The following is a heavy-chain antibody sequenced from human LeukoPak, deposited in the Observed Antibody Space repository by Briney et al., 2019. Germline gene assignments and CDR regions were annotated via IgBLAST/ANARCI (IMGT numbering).Heavy chain of an antibody. D-gene: IGHD1-26*01. J-gene: IGHJ4*02. CDR2: IKQDGSAK. Sequence: VANIKQDGSAKYYVDSVKGRFTISRDNAKNSLFLQMNSLRAEDSAVYYCARDEGGSYSFDYWGQGTLVTVSS. V-gene: IGHV3-7*01. CDR3: ARDEGGSYSFDY.